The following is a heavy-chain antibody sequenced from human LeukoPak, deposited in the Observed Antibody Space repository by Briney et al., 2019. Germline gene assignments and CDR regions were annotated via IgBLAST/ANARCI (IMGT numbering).Heavy chain of an antibody. D-gene: IGHD1-26*01. CDR3: ARVYSGTNVRYFDL. J-gene: IGHJ2*01. V-gene: IGHV3-7*04. Sequence: GGSLRLSCAASGFSPSNYWMTWVRRAPGKGLEWVANIKQDGSEKYSVDSVKGRFTISRDNAENSLYLQMNSLRAEDTAVYYCARVYSGTNVRYFDLWGRGTLVTVSS. CDR1: GFSPSNYW. CDR2: IKQDGSEK.